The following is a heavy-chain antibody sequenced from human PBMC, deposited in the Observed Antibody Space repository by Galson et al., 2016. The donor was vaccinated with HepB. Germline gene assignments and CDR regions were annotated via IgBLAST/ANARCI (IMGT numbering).Heavy chain of an antibody. D-gene: IGHD3-3*01. CDR2: ISYNGGT. Sequence: SETLSLTCTVSGDSFRSRSFYWAWIRQPPGKGLEWIGSISYNGGTSYNPSLKSRVTISIDTSKYQFSLELTSVTAADTAVYYCARALRDFWVGYYTLGFDYWGLGTLVTVSS. J-gene: IGHJ4*02. V-gene: IGHV4-39*07. CDR1: GDSFRSRSFY. CDR3: ARALRDFWVGYYTLGFDY.